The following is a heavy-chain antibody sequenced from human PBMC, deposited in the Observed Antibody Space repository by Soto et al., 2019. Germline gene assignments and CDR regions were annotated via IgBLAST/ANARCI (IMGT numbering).Heavy chain of an antibody. D-gene: IGHD5-18*01. J-gene: IGHJ4*02. CDR3: ASGNHTAMVWAFDY. CDR1: GGTFSSYA. Sequence: QVQLVQSVAEVKKPGSSVKVSCKASGGTFSSYAISWVRQAPGQGLEWMGGIIPIFGTANYAQKFQGRVTLTADESTSTAYMELSSLRSEDTAVYYCASGNHTAMVWAFDYWGQGTLVTVSS. V-gene: IGHV1-69*12. CDR2: IIPIFGTA.